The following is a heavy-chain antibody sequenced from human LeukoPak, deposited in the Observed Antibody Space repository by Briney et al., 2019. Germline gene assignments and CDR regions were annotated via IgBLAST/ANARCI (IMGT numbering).Heavy chain of an antibody. CDR2: INHSGST. D-gene: IGHD2-21*02. CDR1: GGSFSVYY. CDR3: ARRHIVVVTAIYYFDY. V-gene: IGHV4-34*01. Sequence: SETLSLTCAVYGGSFSVYYWSWIRQPPGKGLEWIGEINHSGSTNYNPSLKSRVTISVDTSKNQFSLKLSSVTAADTAVYYCARRHIVVVTAIYYFDYWGQGTLVTVSS. J-gene: IGHJ4*02.